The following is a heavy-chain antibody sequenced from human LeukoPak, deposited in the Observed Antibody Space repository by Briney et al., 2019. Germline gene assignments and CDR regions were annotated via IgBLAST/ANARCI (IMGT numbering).Heavy chain of an antibody. CDR2: IYYSGST. J-gene: IGHJ6*02. V-gene: IGHV4-59*01. Sequence: SETLSLTCTVSGGSISSYYWSWIRQPPGKGLGWIGYIYYSGSTNYNPSLKSRVTISVDTSKNQFSLKLSSVTAADTAVYYCAKGIAAAPMDVWGQGTTVTVSS. D-gene: IGHD6-13*01. CDR1: GGSISSYY. CDR3: AKGIAAAPMDV.